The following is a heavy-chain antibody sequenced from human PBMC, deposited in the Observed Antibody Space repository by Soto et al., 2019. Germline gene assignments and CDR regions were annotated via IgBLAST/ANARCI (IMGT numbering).Heavy chain of an antibody. CDR2: SNWNGKTL. J-gene: IGHJ4*02. V-gene: IGHV3-9*01. D-gene: IGHD1-7*01. CDR1: GFTFDDYA. Sequence: GGSLRLSCAASGFTFDDYALHWVRQAPGSGLEWVAGSNWNGKTLGYADSLKGRFAISRDNATNCLFLDLNSLTVEDTALYYCAKDIVPGISNGNFYHWGPGTLVTVSS. CDR3: AKDIVPGISNGNFYH.